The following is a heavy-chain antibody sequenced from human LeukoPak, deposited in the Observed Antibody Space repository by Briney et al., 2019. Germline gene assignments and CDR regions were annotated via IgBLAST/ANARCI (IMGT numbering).Heavy chain of an antibody. CDR2: IYTSGSA. J-gene: IGHJ4*02. Sequence: PSETLSLTCTVSGGSISSYYWSWIRQPAGKGLEWIGRIYTSGSANYNPALKSRVTISVDTSKNQFSLKLSSVTAADTAVYYCARHQLNYDFWSGYDYWGQGTLVTVSS. CDR3: ARHQLNYDFWSGYDY. CDR1: GGSISSYY. D-gene: IGHD3-3*01. V-gene: IGHV4-4*07.